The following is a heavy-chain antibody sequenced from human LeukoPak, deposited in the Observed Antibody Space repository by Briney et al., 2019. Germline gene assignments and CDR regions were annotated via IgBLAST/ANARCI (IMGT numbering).Heavy chain of an antibody. D-gene: IGHD3-22*01. CDR1: GGTFSSYA. CDR3: AREGNLSYYYDSSGYYYGG. CDR2: IIPILGIA. V-gene: IGHV1-69*04. Sequence: VASVKVSCKASGGTFSSYAISWVRQAPGQGLDWMGRIIPILGIANYAQKFQGRLTITADKSTSTAYMELSGLRSEDPAVYYCAREGNLSYYYDSSGYYYGGWGQGTLVTVSS. J-gene: IGHJ4*02.